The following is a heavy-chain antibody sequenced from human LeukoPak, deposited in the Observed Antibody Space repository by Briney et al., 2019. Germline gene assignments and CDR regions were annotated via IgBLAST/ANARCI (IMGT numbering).Heavy chain of an antibody. V-gene: IGHV4-39*07. D-gene: IGHD3-22*01. CDR2: IYYSGST. CDR3: ARGPNYYDSSGYPLYFDY. J-gene: IGHJ4*02. CDR1: GGSISSSSYY. Sequence: PSETLSLTCTVSGGSISSSSYYWGWLRQPPGKGLEWLGSIYYSGSTYYNPSLKSRVTISVDTSKNQFSLKLSSVTAADTAVYYCARGPNYYDSSGYPLYFDYWGQGTLVTVSS.